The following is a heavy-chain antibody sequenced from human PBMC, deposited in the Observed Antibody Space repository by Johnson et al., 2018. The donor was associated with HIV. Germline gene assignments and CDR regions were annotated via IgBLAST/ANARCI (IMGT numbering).Heavy chain of an antibody. CDR3: ARERGYSSVLWKLSEAAFDI. CDR1: GFTFSNYA. D-gene: IGHD6-19*01. CDR2: IRYDGTNN. Sequence: QVQLVESGGGVVQPGGSLRLSCAASGFTFSNYAIHWVRQAPGKGLEWVAFIRYDGTNNYYADSVRGRFTISRDNSKNTVYLQMNSLRAEDTAVYYCARERGYSSVLWKLSEAAFDIWGQGTMVTVSS. V-gene: IGHV3-30*02. J-gene: IGHJ3*02.